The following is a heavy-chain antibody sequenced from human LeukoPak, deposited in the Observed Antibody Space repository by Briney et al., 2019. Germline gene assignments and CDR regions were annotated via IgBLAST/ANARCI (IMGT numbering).Heavy chain of an antibody. V-gene: IGHV3-21*01. J-gene: IGHJ4*02. CDR2: ISSSSSYI. D-gene: IGHD3-22*01. CDR3: ARAGSRDYYDSSGYRGYDY. Sequence: GGSLRLSCAASGFTFSSYSMHWVRQAPGKGLEWVSSISSSSSYIYYADSVKGRFTISRDNAKNSLYLQMNSLRAEDTAVYYCARAGSRDYYDSSGYRGYDYWGQGTLVTVSS. CDR1: GFTFSSYS.